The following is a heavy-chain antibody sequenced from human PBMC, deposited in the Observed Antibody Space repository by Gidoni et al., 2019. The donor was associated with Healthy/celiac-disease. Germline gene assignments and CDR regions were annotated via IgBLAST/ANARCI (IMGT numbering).Heavy chain of an antibody. Sequence: QVQLVQSGAEVKKPGSSVKVSCKASGGPFSSYAISWVRQAPGQGLEWMGRIIPILGIANYAQKFQGRVTITADKSTSTAYMELSSLRSEDTAVYYCARVRGVNDAFDIWGQGTMVTVSS. V-gene: IGHV1-69*04. CDR1: GGPFSSYA. CDR3: ARVRGVNDAFDI. J-gene: IGHJ3*02. D-gene: IGHD3-10*01. CDR2: IIPILGIA.